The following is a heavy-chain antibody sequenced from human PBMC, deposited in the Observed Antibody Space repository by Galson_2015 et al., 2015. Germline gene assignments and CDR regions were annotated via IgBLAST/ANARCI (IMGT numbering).Heavy chain of an antibody. CDR2: ISSTTTYI. J-gene: IGHJ4*02. V-gene: IGHV3-21*01. Sequence: SLRLSCEASVFTFSSYYMSWVRQAPGKGLEWVSSISSTTTYIYYADSVKGRFTISRDNAKNSLYLQMNSLGAEDTAVYYCARQILDYDFWSGYYPTNFDYWGQGTLVTVSS. D-gene: IGHD3-3*01. CDR3: ARQILDYDFWSGYYPTNFDY. CDR1: VFTFSSYY.